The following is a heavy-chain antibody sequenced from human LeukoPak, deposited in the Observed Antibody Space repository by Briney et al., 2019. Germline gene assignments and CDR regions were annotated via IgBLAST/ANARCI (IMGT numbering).Heavy chain of an antibody. CDR3: ARHRYLGYCSSTSCPTPFDI. V-gene: IGHV4-30-4*08. J-gene: IGHJ3*02. D-gene: IGHD2-2*01. Sequence: PSETLSLTCTVSGGSISSGDYYWSWIRQPPGKGLEWIGYIYYSGSTNYNPSLKSRVTISVDTSKNQFSLKLSSVTAADTAVYYCARHRYLGYCSSTSCPTPFDIWGQGTMVTVSS. CDR2: IYYSGST. CDR1: GGSISSGDYY.